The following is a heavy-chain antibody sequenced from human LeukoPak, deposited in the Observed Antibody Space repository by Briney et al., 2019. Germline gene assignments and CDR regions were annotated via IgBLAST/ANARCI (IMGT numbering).Heavy chain of an antibody. CDR1: GGSISSYY. Sequence: PSETPSLTCTVSGGSISSYYWSWIRQPPGKGLEWIGYIYYSGSTNYNPSLKSRVTISVDTSKNQFSLKLSSVTAADTAVYYCARDRIAASDYWGQGTLVTVSS. D-gene: IGHD6-25*01. CDR3: ARDRIAASDY. CDR2: IYYSGST. V-gene: IGHV4-59*01. J-gene: IGHJ4*02.